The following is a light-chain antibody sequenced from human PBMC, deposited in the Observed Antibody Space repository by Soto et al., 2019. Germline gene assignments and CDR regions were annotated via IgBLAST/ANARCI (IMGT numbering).Light chain of an antibody. J-gene: IGLJ1*01. CDR3: FSFTTTSTHV. Sequence: QSALAQPASLSGSPGQSITISCTGTSSDIGAYDYVSWFQQHPGKAPKLMSSEVNNRPSGVSNRFSGSKSGNTAYLTISGLQVEDKAASFCFSFTTTSTHVFGTGTKVTVL. V-gene: IGLV2-14*01. CDR2: EVN. CDR1: SSDIGAYDY.